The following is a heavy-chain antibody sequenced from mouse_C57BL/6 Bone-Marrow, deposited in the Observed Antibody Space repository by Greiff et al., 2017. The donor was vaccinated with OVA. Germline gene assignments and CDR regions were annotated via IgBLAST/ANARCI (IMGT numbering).Heavy chain of an antibody. Sequence: QVQLKQSGPELVKPGASVKISCKASGYAFSSSWMNWVKQRPGKGLEWIGRIYPGDGDTNYNGKFKGKATLTADKSSSTAYMQLSSLTSEDSAVYFCANFPRGYAMDYWGQGTSVTVSS. CDR2: IYPGDGDT. D-gene: IGHD3-1*01. CDR3: ANFPRGYAMDY. V-gene: IGHV1-82*01. CDR1: GYAFSSSW. J-gene: IGHJ4*01.